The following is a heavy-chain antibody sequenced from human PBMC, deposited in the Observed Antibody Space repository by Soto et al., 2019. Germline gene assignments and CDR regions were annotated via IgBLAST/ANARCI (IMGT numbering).Heavy chain of an antibody. V-gene: IGHV3-23*01. CDR2: VRGTGGTT. J-gene: IGHJ4*02. CDR3: AKVVGEWELRNGFDY. CDR1: GVRLRRYA. D-gene: IGHD1-26*01. Sequence: GGSLRLSCAAPGVRLRRYAMSWVRQAPGKGVEGIAGVRGTGGTTYYADSVKGRFTISRDNSNNPLYLQMNSLRAEDTAIYYCAKVVGEWELRNGFDYWAQGVSVPVSS.